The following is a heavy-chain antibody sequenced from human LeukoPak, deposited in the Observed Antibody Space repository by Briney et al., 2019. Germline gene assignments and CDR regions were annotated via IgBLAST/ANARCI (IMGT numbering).Heavy chain of an antibody. D-gene: IGHD3-9*01. J-gene: IGHJ6*03. CDR2: ISSSGSTI. CDR1: GFTFSSYE. Sequence: PGGSLRLSCAASGFTFSSYEMNWVRQAPGKGLEWVSYISSSGSTIYYADSVKGRFTISRDNAKNSLYLQMNSLRAEDTAVYYCARGGILTGAHNTYYYYYMDVWGKGTTVTISS. CDR3: ARGGILTGAHNTYYYYYMDV. V-gene: IGHV3-48*03.